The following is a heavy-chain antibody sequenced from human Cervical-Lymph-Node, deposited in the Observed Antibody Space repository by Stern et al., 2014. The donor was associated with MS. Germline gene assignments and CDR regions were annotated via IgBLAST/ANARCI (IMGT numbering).Heavy chain of an antibody. J-gene: IGHJ6*02. D-gene: IGHD4-17*01. V-gene: IGHV3-30*04. Sequence: QLVQSGGGVVRPGRSLRLSCATSGFTFSRYAVLWVRQAPGQGLEWVAAISYDGSNKFYGDSVKGRFTISRDNSKNTLFLQMNNLRPEDSGVYHCARDRLDGDYVYYYGLDVWGQGTTVTVSS. CDR2: ISYDGSNK. CDR3: ARDRLDGDYVYYYGLDV. CDR1: GFTFSRYA.